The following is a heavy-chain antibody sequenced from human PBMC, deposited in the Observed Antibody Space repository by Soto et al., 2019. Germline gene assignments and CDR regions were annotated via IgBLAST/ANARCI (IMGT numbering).Heavy chain of an antibody. Sequence: QVQLVQSGAEVKKPGSSVKVSCKASGGTFSSYTISWVRQAPGQGLEWMGRIIPILGIANYAQKFQGRVTITADKSTSTAYMELSSLRSEDTAVYYCASTDYYCSGGSCYPGGWGQGTLVTVS. CDR1: GGTFSSYT. V-gene: IGHV1-69*02. CDR2: IIPILGIA. D-gene: IGHD2-15*01. CDR3: ASTDYYCSGGSCYPGG. J-gene: IGHJ4*02.